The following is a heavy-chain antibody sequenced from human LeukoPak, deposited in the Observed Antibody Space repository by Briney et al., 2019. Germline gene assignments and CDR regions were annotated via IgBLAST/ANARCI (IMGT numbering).Heavy chain of an antibody. V-gene: IGHV1-2*02. J-gene: IGHJ4*02. Sequence: ASVKVSCKASGYTFTGYYMHWVRQAPGQGLEWMGWINPHTGGTNYAQRFQGRVTMTRDTSISTAYMELSGLTSDDTAVYYCARPYCSGGSCHDYFDYWGQGTLVTVSS. CDR3: ARPYCSGGSCHDYFDY. D-gene: IGHD2-15*01. CDR1: GYTFTGYY. CDR2: INPHTGGT.